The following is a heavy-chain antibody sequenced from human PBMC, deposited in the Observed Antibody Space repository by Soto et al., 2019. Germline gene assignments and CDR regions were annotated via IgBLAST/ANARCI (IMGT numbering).Heavy chain of an antibody. Sequence: ASVKVSCKASGYTLTSYYLQWVRQAPGQGPEWMGIINPSGGITNDAQKFQDRVTMTSDTSTSTVYMELSSLRSEDTAVYYCARGISTPRYYYYYGMDVWGQGTPVIVSS. CDR1: GYTLTSYY. CDR2: INPSGGIT. V-gene: IGHV1-46*01. CDR3: ARGISTPRYYYYYGMDV. D-gene: IGHD2-15*01. J-gene: IGHJ6*02.